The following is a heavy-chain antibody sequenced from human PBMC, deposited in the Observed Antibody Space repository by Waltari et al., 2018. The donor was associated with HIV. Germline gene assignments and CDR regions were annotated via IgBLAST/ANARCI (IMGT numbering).Heavy chain of an antibody. V-gene: IGHV3-74*01. Sequence: EVQLVESGGGLVKPGGSLRLSCAASGFTFRRYWMHWVRQAPGKGLVWVSRINSDGSNTDYADSVSGRITISRDNAKNTLYLEMNSLRAEDTAVYYCARGLSLGDRYRIDYFHYWGQGALVTVSS. D-gene: IGHD4-17*01. CDR2: INSDGSNT. CDR1: GFTFRRYW. J-gene: IGHJ4*02. CDR3: ARGLSLGDRYRIDYFHY.